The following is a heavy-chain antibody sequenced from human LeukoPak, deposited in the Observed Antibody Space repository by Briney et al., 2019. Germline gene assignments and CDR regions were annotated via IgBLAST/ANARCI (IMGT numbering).Heavy chain of an antibody. Sequence: QSGGSLRLSCAASGFSFSSYEMNWVRQAPGKGLEWISYISDRGNTIYYADSVKGRLTVSRDDANNSLYLQMNNLRAEDTAVYYCARSLAFVGYSDSGTHSRGVWGQGTLVTVSS. J-gene: IGHJ4*02. D-gene: IGHD3-10*01. CDR1: GFSFSSYE. CDR2: ISDRGNTI. V-gene: IGHV3-48*03. CDR3: ARSLAFVGYSDSGTHSRGV.